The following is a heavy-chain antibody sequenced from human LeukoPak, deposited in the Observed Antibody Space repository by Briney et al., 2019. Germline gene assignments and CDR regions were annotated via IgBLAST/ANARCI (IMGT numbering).Heavy chain of an antibody. V-gene: IGHV3-53*01. CDR2: IYNDGNT. D-gene: IGHD2-21*02. J-gene: IGHJ6*03. CDR3: ARDREVVTAKAQMDV. Sequence: GGSLRLSCAVSGFTVSTNHMSWVRQAPGRGLEWVSVIYNDGNTYYTDSVKGRFTISRDNSKHTVFLQMNSLRVEDPALYYCARDREVVTAKAQMDVWGKGTTVTVSS. CDR1: GFTVSTNH.